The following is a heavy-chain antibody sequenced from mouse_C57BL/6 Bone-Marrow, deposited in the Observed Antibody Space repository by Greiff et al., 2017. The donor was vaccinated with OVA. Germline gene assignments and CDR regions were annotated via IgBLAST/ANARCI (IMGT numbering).Heavy chain of an antibody. J-gene: IGHJ3*01. CDR2: IYPRSGNT. Sequence: QVQLKQSGAELARPGASVKLSCKASGYTFTSYGISWVKQRTGQGLEWIGEIYPRSGNTYYNEKFKGKATLTADKSSSTAYMGLRSLTSEESAVYFCARSGRTYWGQGTLVTVSA. V-gene: IGHV1-81*01. D-gene: IGHD3-1*01. CDR3: ARSGRTY. CDR1: GYTFTSYG.